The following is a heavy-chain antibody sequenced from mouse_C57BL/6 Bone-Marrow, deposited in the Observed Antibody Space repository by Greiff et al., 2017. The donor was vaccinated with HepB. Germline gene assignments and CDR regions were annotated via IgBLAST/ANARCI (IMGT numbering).Heavy chain of an antibody. J-gene: IGHJ3*01. CDR3: AHYHWFAY. Sequence: QVQLQQPGAELVKPGASVKLSCKASGYTFTSYWMQWVKQRPGQGLEWIGEIDPSDSYTNYNQKFKGKATLTVDTSSSTAYMQLSSLTSEDSAVYYCAHYHWFAYWGQGTLVTVSA. CDR1: GYTFTSYW. D-gene: IGHD1-2*01. CDR2: IDPSDSYT. V-gene: IGHV1-50*01.